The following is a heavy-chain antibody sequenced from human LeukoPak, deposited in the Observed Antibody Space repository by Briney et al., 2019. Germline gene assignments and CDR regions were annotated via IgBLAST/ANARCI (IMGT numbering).Heavy chain of an antibody. D-gene: IGHD3-22*01. V-gene: IGHV4-59*01. CDR1: GGSFSSYY. CDR2: IDNSGST. CDR3: ARDKDYFDSGGAFDI. J-gene: IGHJ3*02. Sequence: PSETLCLTCTASGGSFSSYYRSWIRQAPGKGLEWIGYIDNSGSTNYNASLKSRFPMSVDTSKTQFTLKLSSVTAADTAVYYCARDKDYFDSGGAFDISGQGTLVTVSS.